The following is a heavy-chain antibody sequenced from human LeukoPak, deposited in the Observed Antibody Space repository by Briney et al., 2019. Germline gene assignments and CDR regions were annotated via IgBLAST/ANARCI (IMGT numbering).Heavy chain of an antibody. CDR1: GFTFSSYA. V-gene: IGHV3-23*01. CDR2: ISGTGGNT. Sequence: PGGSLRLSCAASGFTFSSYAMSWVRQAPGKGLEWFSGISGTGGNTYYADSVKGRFTISRDNSKNTLYLQMNSLRAEDTAVFYCAKDREYSGSYRPGPTRYYYGMDVWGQGTTVTVSS. D-gene: IGHD1-26*01. J-gene: IGHJ6*02. CDR3: AKDREYSGSYRPGPTRYYYGMDV.